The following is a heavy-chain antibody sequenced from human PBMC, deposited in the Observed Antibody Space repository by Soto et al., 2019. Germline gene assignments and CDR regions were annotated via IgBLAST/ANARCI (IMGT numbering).Heavy chain of an antibody. V-gene: IGHV4-39*01. CDR2: IYYSGST. CDR1: GGSISSSNYY. Sequence: SETLSLTCTVSGGSISSSNYYWGWIRQPPGKGLEWIGSIYYSGSTYYNPSLKSRVTISVDTSKNQFSLKLGSVTAADTAVFYCARLKQVPGIQASGICSAPGGQGTLVPVPS. D-gene: IGHD6-13*01. J-gene: IGHJ5*02. CDR3: ARLKQVPGIQASGICSAP.